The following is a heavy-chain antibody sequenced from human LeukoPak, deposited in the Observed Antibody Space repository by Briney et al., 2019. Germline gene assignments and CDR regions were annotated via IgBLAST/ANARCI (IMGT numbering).Heavy chain of an antibody. CDR1: GFTFSSYS. V-gene: IGHV3-23*01. Sequence: GSLRLSCAASGFTFSSYSMKWVRQAPGKGLEWVSAISGSGGSTYYADSVKGRFTISRDNSKNTLYLQMNSLRAEDTAVYYRAKDFQSGCCDYWGQGTLVTVSS. CDR2: ISGSGGST. D-gene: IGHD2-15*01. CDR3: AKDFQSGCCDY. J-gene: IGHJ4*02.